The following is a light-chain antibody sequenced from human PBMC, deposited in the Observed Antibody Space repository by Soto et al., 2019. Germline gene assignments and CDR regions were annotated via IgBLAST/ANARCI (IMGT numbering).Light chain of an antibody. Sequence: SQLVVSPCTLSASVGDGVTITCRASQNISSYLAWYQQKPGKAPSLLIYDASNRASRIPARFSGSGSGTEFTPTISSLQPEDFAVYYCQQYDSWPLTFGGGTKVDIK. J-gene: IGKJ4*01. V-gene: IGKV1-5*01. CDR2: DAS. CDR1: QNISSY. CDR3: QQYDSWPLT.